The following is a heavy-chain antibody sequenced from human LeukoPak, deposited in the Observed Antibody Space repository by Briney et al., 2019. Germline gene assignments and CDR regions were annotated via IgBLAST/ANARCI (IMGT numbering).Heavy chain of an antibody. D-gene: IGHD3-22*01. CDR3: ARDHDSSAYYVGY. CDR1: GFTFSSYS. Sequence: GGSLRLSCAASGFTFSSYSMNWVRQAPGKGLKWVSSISSSSSYIYYADSVKGRFTISRDNAKNSLYLQMNSLRAEDTAVYYCARDHDSSAYYVGYWGQGTLVTVSS. CDR2: ISSSSSYI. V-gene: IGHV3-21*04. J-gene: IGHJ4*02.